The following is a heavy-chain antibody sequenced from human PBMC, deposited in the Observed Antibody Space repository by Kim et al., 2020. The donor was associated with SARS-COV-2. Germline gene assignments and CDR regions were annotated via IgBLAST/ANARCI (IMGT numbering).Heavy chain of an antibody. CDR3: ARTELVDAFDV. V-gene: IGHV3-64D*06. CDR2: ISRNGGST. CDR1: GFTFGRYT. Sequence: GGSLRLSCSASGFTFGRYTMHLVRQAPGKGLDYVSGISRNGGSTDYADSVKGRFTVSRDNSKNTLYLQMSSLRPEDTAFYYCARTELVDAFDVWGQGTMVTVSS. D-gene: IGHD1-7*01. J-gene: IGHJ3*01.